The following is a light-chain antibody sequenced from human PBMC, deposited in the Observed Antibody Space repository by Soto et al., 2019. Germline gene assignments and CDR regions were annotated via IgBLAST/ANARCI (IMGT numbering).Light chain of an antibody. CDR1: SSDVGSYNL. CDR2: EGS. Sequence: QSALTQPASVSGSPGQSISISCTGTSSDVGSYNLVSWYQQHPGKAPKLMIYEGSKRPSGVSNRFSGSKSGNTASLTISGLQAEDAADYYCCSYAGSSTSYVFGTGTKVTVL. J-gene: IGLJ1*01. CDR3: CSYAGSSTSYV. V-gene: IGLV2-23*01.